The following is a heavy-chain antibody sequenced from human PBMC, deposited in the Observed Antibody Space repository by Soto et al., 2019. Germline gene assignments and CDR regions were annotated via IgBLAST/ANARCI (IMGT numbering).Heavy chain of an antibody. J-gene: IGHJ6*02. Sequence: ASVKVSCKESVYTYTSYYIHWVRQDPGQGLEWMGIINPSGGSTSYAQKFQGRVTMTRDTSTSTVYMELSSLRSEDTAVYYCARENSSSGYYYYGMDVWGQGATVTVSS. D-gene: IGHD1-26*01. CDR2: INPSGGST. V-gene: IGHV1-46*01. CDR1: VYTYTSYY. CDR3: ARENSSSGYYYYGMDV.